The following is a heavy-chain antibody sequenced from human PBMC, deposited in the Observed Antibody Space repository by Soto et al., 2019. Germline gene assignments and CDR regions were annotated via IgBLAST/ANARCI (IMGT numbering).Heavy chain of an antibody. CDR1: GFTFSSYS. Sequence: GGSLRLSCAASGFTFSSYSMNWVRQAPGKGLEWVSYISSSSSTIYYADSVKGQFTISRDNAKNSLNLQMNSLRAEDTAVYYCARVVRITIFGVVSRAFDIWGQGTMVTVSS. CDR2: ISSSSSTI. CDR3: ARVVRITIFGVVSRAFDI. V-gene: IGHV3-48*01. J-gene: IGHJ3*02. D-gene: IGHD3-3*01.